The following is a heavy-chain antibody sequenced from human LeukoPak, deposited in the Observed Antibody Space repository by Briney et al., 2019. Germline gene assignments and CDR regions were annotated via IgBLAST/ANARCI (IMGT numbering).Heavy chain of an antibody. CDR2: IFRSGSSI. D-gene: IGHD1/OR15-1a*01. J-gene: IGHJ6*03. V-gene: IGHV3-21*04. CDR1: GFTFNTYS. Sequence: GGSLRLSCAASGFTFNTYSMNWVRQAPGKGLEWVSFIFRSGSSIYYADSVKGRFTISRDNSKNTLYLQMNSLRAEDTAVYYCAKDNNHYYYYYVDVWGKGTTVTVSS. CDR3: AKDNNHYYYYYVDV.